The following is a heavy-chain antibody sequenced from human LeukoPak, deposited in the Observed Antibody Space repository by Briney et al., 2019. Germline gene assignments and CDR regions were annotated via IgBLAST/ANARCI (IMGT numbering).Heavy chain of an antibody. J-gene: IGHJ4*02. D-gene: IGHD5-12*01. CDR2: IKQDGSER. CDR1: GFTFSSYW. CDR3: AKAPFSGAIYYLDD. V-gene: IGHV3-7*03. Sequence: GGSLRLSCAASGFTFSSYWMSWVRQAPGKGLEWVATIKQDGSERYYVDSVKGRFTISRDNAQNSLCLQMNSLRAEDTAVYYCAKAPFSGAIYYLDDWGQGTLVTVSS.